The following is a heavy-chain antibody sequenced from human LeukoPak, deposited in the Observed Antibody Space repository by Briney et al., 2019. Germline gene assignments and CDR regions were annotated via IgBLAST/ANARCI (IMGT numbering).Heavy chain of an antibody. Sequence: PSETLSLTCTVSGGSISTSSYYWGWIRQPPGKGLECIGNIYYSGSTNYNPSLKSRVTISVDTSKNQFSLKLSSVTAADTAVYYCALSRGSGYDFRWFDPWGQGTLVTVSS. CDR2: IYYSGST. CDR1: GGSISTSSYY. D-gene: IGHD5-12*01. CDR3: ALSRGSGYDFRWFDP. J-gene: IGHJ5*02. V-gene: IGHV4-39*07.